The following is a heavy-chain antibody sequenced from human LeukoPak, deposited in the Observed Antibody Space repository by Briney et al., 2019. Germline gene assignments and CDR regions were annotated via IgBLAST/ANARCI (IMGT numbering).Heavy chain of an antibody. V-gene: IGHV1-2*02. D-gene: IGHD5-12*01. J-gene: IGHJ4*02. CDR2: IKPISGVT. Sequence: ASVKLSCKASGYTFTGYYMHWVRQAPGQGLEWMGWIKPISGVTNFAQNFLGRVSMSRDTSIRTAYLDMYSLTFDDTAVFYCARGGYSGFDPFDYWGQGTLVTVSS. CDR1: GYTFTGYY. CDR3: ARGGYSGFDPFDY.